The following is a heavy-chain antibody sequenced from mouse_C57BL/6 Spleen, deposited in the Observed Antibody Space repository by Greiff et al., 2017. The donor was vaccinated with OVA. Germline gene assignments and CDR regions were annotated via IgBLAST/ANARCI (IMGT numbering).Heavy chain of an antibody. D-gene: IGHD2-5*01. CDR3: AKKGYSNYWYFDV. V-gene: IGHV2-5*01. CDR2: IWRGGST. J-gene: IGHJ1*03. CDR1: GFSLTSYG. Sequence: VQLQESGPGLVQPSQSLSITCTVSGFSLTSYGVHWVRQSPGKGLEWLGVIWRGGSTDYNAAFMSRLSITKDNSKSQVFFKMNSLQADDTAIYYCAKKGYSNYWYFDVWGTGTTVTVSS.